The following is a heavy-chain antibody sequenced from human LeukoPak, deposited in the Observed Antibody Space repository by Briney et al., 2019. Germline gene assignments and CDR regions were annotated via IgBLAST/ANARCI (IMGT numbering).Heavy chain of an antibody. J-gene: IGHJ4*02. D-gene: IGHD6-25*01. CDR1: GFTFSSYW. Sequence: GGSLRLSCAASGFTFSSYWMSWVRQAPGKGLEWVANIKQDGSEKYYVDSVKGRFTISRDNAKNSLYLQMNSLRAEDTAVYYCARPVPDSSSGGSRGDYFDYWGQGTLVTVSS. CDR2: IKQDGSEK. V-gene: IGHV3-7*01. CDR3: ARPVPDSSSGGSRGDYFDY.